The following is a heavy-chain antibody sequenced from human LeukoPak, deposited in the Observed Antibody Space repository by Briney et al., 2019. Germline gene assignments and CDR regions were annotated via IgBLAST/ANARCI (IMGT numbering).Heavy chain of an antibody. Sequence: ASVKDSCKVSGYSLSEVSMHWVRQAPGQGLEWMGSFDPEDGEPIYAQRFQGRVTMTEDTSTNTAYMEVNSLRSEDTAVYYCATDIQQLVLFAYWGQGTLVTVSS. CDR2: FDPEDGEP. CDR3: ATDIQQLVLFAY. J-gene: IGHJ4*02. CDR1: GYSLSEVS. D-gene: IGHD6-13*01. V-gene: IGHV1-24*01.